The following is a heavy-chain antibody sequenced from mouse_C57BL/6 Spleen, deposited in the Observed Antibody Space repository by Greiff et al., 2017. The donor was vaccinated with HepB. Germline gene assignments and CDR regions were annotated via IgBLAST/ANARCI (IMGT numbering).Heavy chain of an antibody. Sequence: VQLQQSGAELVKPGASVKISCKASGYAFSSYWMNWVKQRPGKGLEWIGQIYPGDGDTNYNGKFKGKATLTADKSSSTAYMQLSSLTSEDSAVYFCARDDYGSSLYAMDYWGQGTSVTVSS. J-gene: IGHJ4*01. V-gene: IGHV1-80*01. CDR3: ARDDYGSSLYAMDY. D-gene: IGHD1-1*01. CDR1: GYAFSSYW. CDR2: IYPGDGDT.